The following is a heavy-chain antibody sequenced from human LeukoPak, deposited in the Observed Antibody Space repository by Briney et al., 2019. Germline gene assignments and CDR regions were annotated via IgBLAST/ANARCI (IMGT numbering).Heavy chain of an antibody. Sequence: SETLSLTCAVYGGSFSGYYWSGIRQPPGKGLEWMGEINHSGSTNYNPSLKSRVTISVDTSKNQFSLKLSSVTAADTAVYYCARGLIYDFWSGSPPRWFDPWGQGTLVTVSS. CDR2: INHSGST. J-gene: IGHJ5*02. CDR3: ARGLIYDFWSGSPPRWFDP. D-gene: IGHD3-3*01. V-gene: IGHV4-34*01. CDR1: GGSFSGYY.